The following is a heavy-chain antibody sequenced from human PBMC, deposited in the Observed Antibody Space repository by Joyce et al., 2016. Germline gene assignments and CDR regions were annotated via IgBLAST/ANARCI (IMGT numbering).Heavy chain of an antibody. CDR2: IDAASGNS. V-gene: IGHV1-3*01. CDR3: ARRSLRANSPFDF. CDR1: GYNFNTYS. J-gene: IGHJ4*01. Sequence: QVRLVQSASEMARPGDSVNISCKTSGYNFNTYSLYWLRQAPGHSFEVLGWIDAASGNSKCSPNFQGRVTITRDTSATANSANIELRSLGVEDTAVIFCARRSLRANSPFDFWGHGTLVTVSS. D-gene: IGHD4-23*01.